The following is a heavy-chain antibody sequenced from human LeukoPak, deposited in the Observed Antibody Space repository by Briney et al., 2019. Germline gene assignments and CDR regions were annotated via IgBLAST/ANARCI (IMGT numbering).Heavy chain of an antibody. CDR3: AKEGAAGTLY. V-gene: IGHV3-23*01. CDR2: ISGSGGST. Sequence: GGSLRLSCAASGFTFSSNLMSWVRQAPGKGLEWVSAISGSGGSTYYADSVKGRFTISRDNSKNTLYLQTNSLRAEDTAVYYCAKEGAAGTLYWGQGTLVTVSS. CDR1: GFTFSSNL. J-gene: IGHJ4*02. D-gene: IGHD1-14*01.